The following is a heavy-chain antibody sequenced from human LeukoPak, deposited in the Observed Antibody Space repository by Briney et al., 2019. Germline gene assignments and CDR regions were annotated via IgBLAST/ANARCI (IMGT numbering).Heavy chain of an antibody. Sequence: PGRSLRLSCTASGFTFSSYSLNWVRQAPGKGLEWVSSISSSSSYMYYADSVKGRFTISRDNAKNSLYLQMNSLRAEDTAVYYCARDEGAAGNPRRGDYWGQGTLVTVSS. D-gene: IGHD6-13*01. J-gene: IGHJ4*02. V-gene: IGHV3-21*01. CDR1: GFTFSSYS. CDR3: ARDEGAAGNPRRGDY. CDR2: ISSSSSYM.